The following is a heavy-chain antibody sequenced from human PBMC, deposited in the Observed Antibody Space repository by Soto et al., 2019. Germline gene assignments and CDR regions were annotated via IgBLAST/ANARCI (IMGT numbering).Heavy chain of an antibody. CDR1: GFSLSTSGVR. J-gene: IGHJ5*02. CDR3: AHSFQGLRSWFDP. V-gene: IGHV2-5*01. Sequence: GPTMVNPTQTLTLTCTFSGFSLSTSGVRVGWIRRPAAKALEWLALIYWSDYKSYSPSLKSRLPITNDTSKNHVVLTMTNIDPVEIATYYCAHSFQGLRSWFDPWGERTMVIVSS. CDR2: IYWSDYK.